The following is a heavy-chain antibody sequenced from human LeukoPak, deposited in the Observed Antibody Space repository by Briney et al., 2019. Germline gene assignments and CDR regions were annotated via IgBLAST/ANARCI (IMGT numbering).Heavy chain of an antibody. V-gene: IGHV4-59*08. CDR3: ARQTGLTLNYYYMDV. J-gene: IGHJ6*03. D-gene: IGHD1-14*01. CDR1: GGSISSYY. Sequence: SETLSLTCTVSGGSISSYYWSWIRQPPGKGLEWIAYICYIGSTNYNPSLKSRVTISVDTSKNQFSLKLSSVTAADTAVYYCARQTGLTLNYYYMDVWGKGTMVTVSS. CDR2: ICYIGST.